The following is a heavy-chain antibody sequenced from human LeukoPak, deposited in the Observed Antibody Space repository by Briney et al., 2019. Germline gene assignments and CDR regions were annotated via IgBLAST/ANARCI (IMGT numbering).Heavy chain of an antibody. Sequence: PGGSLRLSCAASGFTFSSYGMHWVRQVPGKGLEWVAIIWYDGSKQYYADSVKGRFTISRDSAKNSLYLQMSSLRDEDTAVYYCARDAGNSGYGMDVWGQGTTVTVSS. V-gene: IGHV3-33*01. CDR1: GFTFSSYG. CDR2: IWYDGSKQ. D-gene: IGHD6-19*01. CDR3: ARDAGNSGYGMDV. J-gene: IGHJ6*02.